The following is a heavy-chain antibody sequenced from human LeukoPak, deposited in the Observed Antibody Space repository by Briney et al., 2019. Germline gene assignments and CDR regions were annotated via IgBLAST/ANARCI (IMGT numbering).Heavy chain of an antibody. CDR2: FYHRGST. CDR3: ARSPSGRYPD. Sequence: SETLSLTCSVSGYSISSGYYWGWIRQPPGEGLEWIGSFYHRGSTYYNPSLKSRVSISVDTSKNQFSLRLSSVTAADTAVYYCARSPSGRYPDWGQGTLVTVSS. J-gene: IGHJ4*02. CDR1: GYSISSGYY. V-gene: IGHV4-38-2*01. D-gene: IGHD1-26*01.